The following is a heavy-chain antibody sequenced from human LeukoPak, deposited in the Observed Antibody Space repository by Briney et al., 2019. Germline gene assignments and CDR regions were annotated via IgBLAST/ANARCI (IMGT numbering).Heavy chain of an antibody. D-gene: IGHD3-10*01. CDR3: AKDRVTSVLWFGESDDY. CDR1: GFTFSSYA. V-gene: IGHV3-23*01. CDR2: ISGSGGST. Sequence: GGSLRLSCAASGFTFSSYAMSWVRQAPGKGLEWVSAISGSGGSTYYADSVKGRFTISRDNSKNTLYLQMNSLRAEDTAVYYCAKDRVTSVLWFGESDDYWGQGTLVTVSS. J-gene: IGHJ4*02.